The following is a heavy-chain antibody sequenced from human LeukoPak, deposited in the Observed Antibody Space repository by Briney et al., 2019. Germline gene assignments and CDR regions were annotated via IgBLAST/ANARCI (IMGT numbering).Heavy chain of an antibody. Sequence: GGSLRLSCAASGFTFSSYEMNWVRQAPGKGLEWVSYISSSGSTIYYADSVKGRFTVSRDNAKNSLYLQMNSLRAEDSAVYYCARDFNRPIGWPYYFDYWGQGTLVTVSS. CDR3: ARDFNRPIGWPYYFDY. V-gene: IGHV3-48*03. J-gene: IGHJ4*02. D-gene: IGHD6-19*01. CDR2: ISSSGSTI. CDR1: GFTFSSYE.